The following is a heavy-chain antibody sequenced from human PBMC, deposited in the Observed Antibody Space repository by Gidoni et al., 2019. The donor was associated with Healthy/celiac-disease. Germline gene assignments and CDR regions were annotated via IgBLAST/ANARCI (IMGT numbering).Heavy chain of an antibody. CDR2: IGTAGDT. J-gene: IGHJ4*02. CDR1: GFTFSSYD. V-gene: IGHV3-13*04. D-gene: IGHD3-10*01. Sequence: VQLVESGGGLVQPGGSLSLPCVAPGFTFSSYDMHWVRQGTGKGLEWVSAIGTAGDTYYPGSVKGRFTISRENAENSLYLQMNSLRAEDTAVYYCARGDYFGRYFDYWGQGTLVTVSS. CDR3: ARGDYFGRYFDY.